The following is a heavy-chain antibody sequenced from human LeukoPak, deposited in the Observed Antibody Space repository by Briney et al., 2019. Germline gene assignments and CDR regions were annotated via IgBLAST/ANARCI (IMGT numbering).Heavy chain of an antibody. Sequence: ASVKVSCKASGGTFSSYDISWVRQAPGQGLEWMGGIMPIFGTANYAQKFQGRVTITADKSTSTAYMELSSLRSEDTAVYYCARDVPILDTDGYDAFDIWGQGTLVPVS. V-gene: IGHV1-69*06. D-gene: IGHD5-24*01. CDR1: GGTFSSYD. CDR2: IMPIFGTA. CDR3: ARDVPILDTDGYDAFDI. J-gene: IGHJ3*02.